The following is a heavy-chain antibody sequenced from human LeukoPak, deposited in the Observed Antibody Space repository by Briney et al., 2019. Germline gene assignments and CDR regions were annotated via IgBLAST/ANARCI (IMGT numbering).Heavy chain of an antibody. CDR1: GFTLTNYI. CDR3: ARCSSPYLDY. CDR2: ISRDGREM. Sequence: GGSLRLSCAASGFTLTNYIMHWVRQAPGKGLDWVALISRDGREMFYADPVKGRFTISRDNAKNSLYLQMSSLRAEDTAVYYCARCSSPYLDYWGQGTLVTVSS. V-gene: IGHV3-30*03. J-gene: IGHJ4*02. D-gene: IGHD6-6*01.